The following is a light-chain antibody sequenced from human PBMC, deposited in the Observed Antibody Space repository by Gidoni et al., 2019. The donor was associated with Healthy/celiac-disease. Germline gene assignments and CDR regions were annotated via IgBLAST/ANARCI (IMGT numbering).Light chain of an antibody. Sequence: DIQMTQSPSSLSASVGDRVTITCRASQGISNYLAWYQQKPGKVHKLLIYAASTLQSGVPSRFSGSGSGTDFTLTISSLQTEDVATYYCQKYNSAPPLTFGGGTKVEIK. V-gene: IGKV1-27*01. CDR1: QGISNY. CDR3: QKYNSAPPLT. CDR2: AAS. J-gene: IGKJ4*01.